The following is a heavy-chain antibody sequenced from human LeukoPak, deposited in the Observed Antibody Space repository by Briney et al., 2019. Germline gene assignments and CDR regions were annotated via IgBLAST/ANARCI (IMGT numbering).Heavy chain of an antibody. V-gene: IGHV4-61*02. Sequence: SETLSLTCTVSGGSISSGSYYWSWIRQPAGKGLEWIGRIYTSGSTNYNPSLKSRVTISVDTSKNQFSLKLSSVTAADTAVYYCAQEYYGSGSYYLYYWGQGTLVTVSS. J-gene: IGHJ4*02. CDR2: IYTSGST. D-gene: IGHD3-10*01. CDR3: AQEYYGSGSYYLYY. CDR1: GGSISSGSYY.